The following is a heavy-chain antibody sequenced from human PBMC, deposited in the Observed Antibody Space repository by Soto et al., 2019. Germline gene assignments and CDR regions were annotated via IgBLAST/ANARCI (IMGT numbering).Heavy chain of an antibody. CDR2: ISAYNGNT. Sequence: ASVKVSCKASGYTFTSYCISWVRQAPGQGLEWMGWISAYNGNTNYAQKLQGRVTMTTDTSTSTAYMELRSLRSDDTAVYYCARSELLWFGELLSQPLPWFDPWGQGTLVTVSS. J-gene: IGHJ5*02. D-gene: IGHD3-10*01. CDR1: GYTFTSYC. CDR3: ARSELLWFGELLSQPLPWFDP. V-gene: IGHV1-18*01.